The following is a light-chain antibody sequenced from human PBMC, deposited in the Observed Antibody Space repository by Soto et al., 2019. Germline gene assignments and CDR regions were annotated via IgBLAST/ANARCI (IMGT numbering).Light chain of an antibody. Sequence: EIVMTQYQDTVSVSPGERATLSCRASQSVSSNLAWNQQKGGQAPSRLIYVASTTTTAIPARFSGSGSGTEFTLTFSSLQSDDFSVYYCHQYNIYPPCTVAQGTKV. V-gene: IGKV3-15*01. CDR2: VAS. CDR3: HQYNIYPPCT. J-gene: IGKJ1*01. CDR1: QSVSSN.